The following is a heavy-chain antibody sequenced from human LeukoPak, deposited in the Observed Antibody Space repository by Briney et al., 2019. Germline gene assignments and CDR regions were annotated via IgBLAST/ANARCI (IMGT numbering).Heavy chain of an antibody. J-gene: IGHJ5*02. Sequence: PSETLSFTCDVSGGSISNSSYYWGWISQLPGRGLEWLGTIHYSGITSSIPSLKCRAPLSVHTSKTQLSLELPSVTAADTAVYFCARGLWLTYGPPGNWFDPWGQGTLGTASP. CDR1: GGSISNSSYY. CDR2: IHYSGIT. CDR3: ARGLWLTYGPPGNWFDP. D-gene: IGHD3-10*01. V-gene: IGHV4-39*07.